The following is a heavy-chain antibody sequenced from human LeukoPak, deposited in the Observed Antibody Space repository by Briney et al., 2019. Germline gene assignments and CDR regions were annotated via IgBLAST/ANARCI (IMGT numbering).Heavy chain of an antibody. V-gene: IGHV1-24*01. CDR3: ATTTFGGRVLRN. CDR1: GYTLTELS. J-gene: IGHJ4*02. D-gene: IGHD3-3*01. Sequence: ASVKVSCKVSGYTLTELSMHWVRQAPGKGLEWMGGFDPEDGETIYAQKFQGRVTMTEDTSTDTAYMELSSLRSEDTAVYYCATTTFGGRVLRNWGQGTLVTVSS. CDR2: FDPEDGET.